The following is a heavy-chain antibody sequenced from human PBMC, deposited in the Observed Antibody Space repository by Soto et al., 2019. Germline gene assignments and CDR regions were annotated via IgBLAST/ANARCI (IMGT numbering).Heavy chain of an antibody. J-gene: IGHJ4*02. CDR2: ISSNGGST. CDR1: GFTFSSYA. Sequence: GGSLRLSCAASGFTFSSYAMHWVRQAPGKGLEYVSAISSNGGSTYYANSVKGRFTISRDNSKNTLYLQMGSLTAADTAVYYCATGQVVAATHWGQGTLVTVSS. D-gene: IGHD2-15*01. CDR3: ATGQVVAATH. V-gene: IGHV3-64*01.